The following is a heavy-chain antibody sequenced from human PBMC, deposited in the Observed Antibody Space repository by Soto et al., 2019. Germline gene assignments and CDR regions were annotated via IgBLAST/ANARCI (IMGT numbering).Heavy chain of an antibody. V-gene: IGHV1-46*01. CDR2: INPSGGST. J-gene: IGHJ4*02. D-gene: IGHD6-19*01. Sequence: QVQLVQSGAEVKKPGASVKVSCKASGYTFTSYYMHWVRQAPGQGLEWMGIINPSGGSTSYAQKFQGRVTMTRDTSTSTVYMELSSLRSEDTAVYYCARAAGYSSGWYRMVFDYWGQGTLVTVSS. CDR3: ARAAGYSSGWYRMVFDY. CDR1: GYTFTSYY.